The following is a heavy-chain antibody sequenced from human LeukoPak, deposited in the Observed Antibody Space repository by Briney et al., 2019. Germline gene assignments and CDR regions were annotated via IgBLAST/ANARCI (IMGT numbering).Heavy chain of an antibody. V-gene: IGHV4-39*07. CDR3: ARVKVVVITFWFDP. J-gene: IGHJ5*02. CDR1: GGSISSISYY. Sequence: SETLSLTCTISGGSISSISYYWGWIRQPPGKGLEWIGSIYYTGSTYYNPSLKSRVTISVDTSKNQFSLKLSSVTAADTAVYYCARVKVVVITFWFDPWGQGTLVTVSS. CDR2: IYYTGST. D-gene: IGHD3-22*01.